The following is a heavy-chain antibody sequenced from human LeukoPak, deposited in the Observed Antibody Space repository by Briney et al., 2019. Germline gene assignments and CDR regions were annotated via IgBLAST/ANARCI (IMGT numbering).Heavy chain of an antibody. V-gene: IGHV7-4-1*02. CDR3: AKGGWVAVTGMDS. CDR1: GYTFTGHA. CDR2: INTKTGNP. Sequence: ASVKGSCKASGYTFTGHAMNWVRQAPGQGPEWMGYINTKTGNPTYAQGFTGRFVFSLDTSVSTAYLQISSLKPEDTGVYYCAKGGWVAVTGMDSWGQGTLVTVSS. J-gene: IGHJ4*02. D-gene: IGHD6-19*01.